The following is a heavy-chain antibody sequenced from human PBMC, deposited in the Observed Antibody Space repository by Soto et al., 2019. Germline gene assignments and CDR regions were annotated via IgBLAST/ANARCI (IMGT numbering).Heavy chain of an antibody. J-gene: IGHJ6*02. V-gene: IGHV2-70*04. Sequence: GSGPTLVNPTQTLTLTCTFSGFSLSTSGMRVSWIRQPPGKALEWLARIDWDDDKFYSTSLKTRLTISKDTSKNQVVLTMTNMDPVDTATYYCARAYCSGGSCYSADYYYGMDVWGQGTTVTVSS. D-gene: IGHD2-15*01. CDR3: ARAYCSGGSCYSADYYYGMDV. CDR2: IDWDDDK. CDR1: GFSLSTSGMR.